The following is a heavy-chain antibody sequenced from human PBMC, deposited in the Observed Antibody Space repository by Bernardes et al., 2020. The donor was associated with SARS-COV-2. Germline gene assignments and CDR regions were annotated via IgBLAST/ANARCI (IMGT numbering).Heavy chain of an antibody. Sequence: SVPTLVKPTETLTLTCTFSGFSLTTRPVGVGWIRQPPGKALECLAVIYWDDDKSYSPSLRSRLTITKDTSKNQVVLTMTNMDPVDTATYYCAHRRGGYTWYDADFDYWGQGALVTVSS. CDR2: IYWDDDK. D-gene: IGHD1-1*01. CDR1: GFSLTTRPVG. J-gene: IGHJ4*02. V-gene: IGHV2-5*02. CDR3: AHRRGGYTWYDADFDY.